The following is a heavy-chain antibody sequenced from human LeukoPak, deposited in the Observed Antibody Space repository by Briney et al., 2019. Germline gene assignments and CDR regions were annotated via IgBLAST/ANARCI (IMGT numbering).Heavy chain of an antibody. CDR3: ARTTEGGYTYDFFYYYYMDV. J-gene: IGHJ6*03. CDR1: GGSINNSY. CDR2: IYYSGST. D-gene: IGHD5-18*01. V-gene: IGHV4-59*01. Sequence: SETLSLTCTVSGGSINNSYWTWIRQPPGKGLEWIGHIYYSGSTNYSPSLKSRVTISVDSSKNQFSLKLSSVTAADTAVYYCARTTEGGYTYDFFYYYYMDVWGKGTTVTISS.